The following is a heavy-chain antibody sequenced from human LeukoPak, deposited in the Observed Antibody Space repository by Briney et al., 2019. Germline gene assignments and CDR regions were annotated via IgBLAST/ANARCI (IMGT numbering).Heavy chain of an antibody. CDR2: INPNSGGT. CDR1: GYTFTGYY. J-gene: IGHJ4*02. V-gene: IGHV1-2*02. Sequence: ASVKVSCKASGYTFTGYYMHWVRQAPGQELEWMGWINPNSGGTNYAQKFQGRVTMTRDTSISTAYMELSRLRSDDTAVYYCARAASGYSYASDYWGQGTLVTVSS. D-gene: IGHD5-18*01. CDR3: ARAASGYSYASDY.